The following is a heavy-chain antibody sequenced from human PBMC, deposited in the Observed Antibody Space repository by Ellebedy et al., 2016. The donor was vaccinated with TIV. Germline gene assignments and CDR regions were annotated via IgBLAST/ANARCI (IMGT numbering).Heavy chain of an antibody. CDR3: ARDYWQDYGGNSGEWYFDL. J-gene: IGHJ2*01. Sequence: MPSETLSLTCTVSGGSISSYYWSWSRQPPGKGLEWIGNIYYSGSTYYNPSLKNRVTISVNTSKNQFSLQLNSVTPEDTAVYYCARDYWQDYGGNSGEWYFDLWGRGTLVTVSS. CDR1: GGSISSYY. D-gene: IGHD4-23*01. V-gene: IGHV4-59*12. CDR2: IYYSGST.